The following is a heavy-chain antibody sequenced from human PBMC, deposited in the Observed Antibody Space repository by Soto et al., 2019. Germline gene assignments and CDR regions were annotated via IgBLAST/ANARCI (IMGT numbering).Heavy chain of an antibody. CDR3: ARDSELWFGELLFDY. CDR2: IYTSGST. CDR1: GGSISSYY. Sequence: SETLSLACTVSGGSISSYYWSWIRQPAGKGLEWIGRIYTSGSTNYNPSLKSRVTMSVDTSKNQFSLKLSSVTAADTAVYYCARDSELWFGELLFDYWGQGTLVTVSS. V-gene: IGHV4-4*07. D-gene: IGHD3-10*01. J-gene: IGHJ4*02.